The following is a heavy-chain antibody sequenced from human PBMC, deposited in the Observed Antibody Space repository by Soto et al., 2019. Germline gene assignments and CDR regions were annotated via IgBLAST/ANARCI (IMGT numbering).Heavy chain of an antibody. Sequence: ASVKVSCKASGYTFTSYAMHWVRQAPGQRLEWMGWINAGNGNTKYSQKFQGRVTITRDTSASTAYMELSSLRSEDTAVYYCFIVVVVAATRRESYYYMDVWGKGTTVTVSS. V-gene: IGHV1-3*01. D-gene: IGHD2-15*01. CDR3: FIVVVVAATRRESYYYMDV. J-gene: IGHJ6*03. CDR2: INAGNGNT. CDR1: GYTFTSYA.